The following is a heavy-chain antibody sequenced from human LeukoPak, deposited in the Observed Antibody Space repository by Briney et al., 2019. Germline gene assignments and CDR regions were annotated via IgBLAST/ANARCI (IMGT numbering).Heavy chain of an antibody. CDR2: IIPIFGTA. Sequence: SVKVSCKASGGTFSSYAISWVRQAPGQGLEWMGGIIPIFGTANYAQKFQGRVTITADESTSTAYMELSSLRSEDTAVYYCARAGRQYYDFWSGSSEYFQHWGQGTLVTVSS. CDR3: ARAGRQYYDFWSGSSEYFQH. J-gene: IGHJ1*01. V-gene: IGHV1-69*13. D-gene: IGHD3-3*01. CDR1: GGTFSSYA.